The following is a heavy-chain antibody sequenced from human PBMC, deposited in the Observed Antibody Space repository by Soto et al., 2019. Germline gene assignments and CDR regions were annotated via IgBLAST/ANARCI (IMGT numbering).Heavy chain of an antibody. Sequence: GASVKVSCKASGGTFSSYAISWVRQAPGQGLEWMGGIIPIFGTANYAQKFQGRVTITADESTSTAYMELSSLRSDDTAVYYCARVGRMVYAMVDYFDYWGQGTLVIVSS. CDR2: IIPIFGTA. CDR1: GGTFSSYA. V-gene: IGHV1-69*13. J-gene: IGHJ4*02. D-gene: IGHD2-8*01. CDR3: ARVGRMVYAMVDYFDY.